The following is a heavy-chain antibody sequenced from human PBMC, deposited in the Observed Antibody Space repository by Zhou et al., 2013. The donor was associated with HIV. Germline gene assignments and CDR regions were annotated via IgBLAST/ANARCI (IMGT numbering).Heavy chain of an antibody. J-gene: IGHJ4*02. D-gene: IGHD2-21*02. V-gene: IGHV1-69*01. Sequence: QVQLVQSGAEVKKPGASVKISCKVSGYTLTELSMHWVRQAPGKGLEWMGRIIPIFGTTNYAQKFQDRVTINADESTSTAYMKLTSLRSEDTAVYYCASGCLGGDCSFDHWAREPWSPSPQ. CDR3: ASGCLGGDCSFDH. CDR2: IIPIFGTT. CDR1: GYTLTELS.